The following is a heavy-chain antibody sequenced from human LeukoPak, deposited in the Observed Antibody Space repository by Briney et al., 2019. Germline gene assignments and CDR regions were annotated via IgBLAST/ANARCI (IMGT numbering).Heavy chain of an antibody. CDR3: ARRLGRSFDY. CDR2: INIGNGNT. Sequence: GASVKVSCKASGYTFINHAIHWVRQAPGQRLEWMGWINIGNGNTKYSRNFQGRITITRDTSATTAYMDLSSLRSEDTAMYYCARRLGRSFDYWGQGTLVTVSS. D-gene: IGHD2-21*01. J-gene: IGHJ4*02. V-gene: IGHV1-3*04. CDR1: GYTFINHA.